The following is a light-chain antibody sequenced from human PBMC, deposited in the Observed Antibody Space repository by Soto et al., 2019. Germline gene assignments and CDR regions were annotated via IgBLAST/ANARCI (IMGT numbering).Light chain of an antibody. J-gene: IGLJ1*01. CDR2: EVT. CDR3: TLYTRSTTIV. Sequence: QSALTQPPSVSGSPGQSVTISCTGTSSDVGSNDRVSWYQQPPGAAPKLMIYEVTNRPSGVPDRFSGSKSGTTASLTISGLQAEDEADYYCTLYTRSTTIVFGTGTKLTVL. V-gene: IGLV2-18*01. CDR1: SSDVGSNDR.